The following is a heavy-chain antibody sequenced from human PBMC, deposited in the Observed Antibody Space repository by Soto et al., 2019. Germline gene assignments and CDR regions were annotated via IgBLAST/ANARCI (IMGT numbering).Heavy chain of an antibody. CDR3: ARGRVAAAGTIDY. V-gene: IGHV4-34*01. Sequence: QVQLQQWGAGLLKPSETLSLTCAVYGGSFSGYYWSWIRQPPGKGLEWIGEINHSGSTNYNPSLKSRVTISVDTSKNQFSLKLSSVTAEDTAVYYCARGRVAAAGTIDYWVQGTLVTVSS. CDR1: GGSFSGYY. CDR2: INHSGST. J-gene: IGHJ4*02. D-gene: IGHD6-13*01.